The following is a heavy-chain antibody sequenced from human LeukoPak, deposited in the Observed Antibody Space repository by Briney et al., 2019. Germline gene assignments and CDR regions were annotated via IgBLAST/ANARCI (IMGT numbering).Heavy chain of an antibody. CDR2: IKSDGST. V-gene: IGHV3-74*01. Sequence: GGSLRLSCAASGFTFSSYWMHWVRQTPGKRLVWVSRIKSDGSTIYADSVKGRFTISRDNAKNTLYLQMNSLRAEDTAIYYCARAVTYFYGSVTYDWFDPWGQGTLVTVSS. CDR3: ARAVTYFYGSVTYDWFDP. CDR1: GFTFSSYW. J-gene: IGHJ5*02. D-gene: IGHD3-10*01.